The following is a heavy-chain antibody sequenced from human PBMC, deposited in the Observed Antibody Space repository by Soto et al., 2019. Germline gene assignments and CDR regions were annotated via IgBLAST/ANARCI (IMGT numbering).Heavy chain of an antibody. V-gene: IGHV1-18*01. J-gene: IGHJ4*02. CDR2: ISGYNGNT. D-gene: IGHD2-2*01. Sequence: QVLLVQSGAEVKKPGASVKVSCKASSYTFTIYGISWVRQAPGQGLEWMGWISGYNGNTYYAQKLQGRVTMTTNTSRSTAYMELRSLRSDDTGVYYCARDDDCRSSSCYVYWGQGTLVTVSS. CDR3: ARDDDCRSSSCYVY. CDR1: SYTFTIYG.